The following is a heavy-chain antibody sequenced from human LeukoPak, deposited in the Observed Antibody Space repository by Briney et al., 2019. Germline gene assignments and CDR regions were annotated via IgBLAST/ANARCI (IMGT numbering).Heavy chain of an antibody. J-gene: IGHJ4*02. CDR2: IITKATSYDA. V-gene: IGHV3-73*01. Sequence: GGSLRLSCAASGFTFSGSPMHWVRQASGKGLEWVGRIITKATSYDAAYAASVKGRFTISRDDSKNTAYLQMNSLRIEDTAVYYCARDREWHRLETDYWGQGTLVTVSS. CDR1: GFTFSGSP. D-gene: IGHD3-3*01. CDR3: ARDREWHRLETDY.